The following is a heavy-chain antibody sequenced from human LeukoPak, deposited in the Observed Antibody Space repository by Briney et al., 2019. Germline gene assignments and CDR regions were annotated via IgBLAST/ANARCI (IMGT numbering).Heavy chain of an antibody. Sequence: GEPLRISCKGSGYSFTSYWISWVRQMPGKGWEWMGMFVLRESYTIYSPYVQCHAAISADKTISTAYLQWKRLKASATAMYYCARQGLWVGALLPFDYWGEGTLVSVPS. D-gene: IGHD3-10*01. V-gene: IGHV5-10-1*01. CDR3: ARQGLWVGALLPFDY. J-gene: IGHJ4*02. CDR2: FVLRESYT. CDR1: GYSFTSYW.